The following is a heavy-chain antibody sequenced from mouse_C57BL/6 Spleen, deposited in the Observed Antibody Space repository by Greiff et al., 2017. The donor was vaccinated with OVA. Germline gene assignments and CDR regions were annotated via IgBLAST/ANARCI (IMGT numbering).Heavy chain of an antibody. CDR1: GYTFTSYW. CDR2: IYPGSGST. Sequence: VQLQQPGAELVKPGASVKMSCKASGYTFTSYWITWVKQRPGQGLEWIGDIYPGSGSTNYNEKFKSKATLTVDTSSSTAYMQLSSLTSEDSAVYYCARKWGVTTEEDYWGQGTTLTVSS. V-gene: IGHV1-55*01. J-gene: IGHJ2*01. D-gene: IGHD2-2*01. CDR3: ARKWGVTTEEDY.